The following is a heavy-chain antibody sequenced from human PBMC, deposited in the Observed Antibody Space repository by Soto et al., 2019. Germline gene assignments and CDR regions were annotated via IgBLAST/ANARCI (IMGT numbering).Heavy chain of an antibody. CDR2: IDPRGST. V-gene: IGHV4-34*01. J-gene: IGHJ5*02. CDR3: SRGLDGGGAS. Sequence: QVRLQQWGAGLLKPSETLSLTCGVYGGSFSGNYWSWIRQPPGEGLEWIGEIDPRGSTNYSPSLKSRATISADTSKNQFSLKLTSVITADSVVYYCSRGLDGGGASWRQRTLVTVSS. CDR1: GGSFSGNY. D-gene: IGHD4-17*01.